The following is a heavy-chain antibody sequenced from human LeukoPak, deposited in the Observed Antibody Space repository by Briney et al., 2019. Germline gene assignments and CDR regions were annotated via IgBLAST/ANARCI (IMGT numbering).Heavy chain of an antibody. CDR1: GFTFNNYA. J-gene: IGHJ4*02. CDR3: ARAKGYTSSYSFDY. Sequence: GGSLRLSCAASGFTFNNYAMNWVRQTPGGRLEWVSFIGISSGPLLYADSVKGRFTISRDTAKASVYLQRNRLRAEDTAVYYCARAKGYTSSYSFDYWGQGILVTVSS. CDR2: IGISSGPL. D-gene: IGHD3-10*01. V-gene: IGHV3-48*04.